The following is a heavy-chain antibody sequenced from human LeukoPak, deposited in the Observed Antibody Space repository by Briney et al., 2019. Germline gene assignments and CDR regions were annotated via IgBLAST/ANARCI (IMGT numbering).Heavy chain of an antibody. V-gene: IGHV4-59*08. J-gene: IGHJ5*02. Sequence: MTSGTLSLTCTVSGGSISSYYWSWIRQPPGKGLEWIGYIYYSGSTKYKPSLKSRVTISVDTSKNQFSLRLSSVTAADTAVYYCARQVDELRWFDPWGQGTLVTVSS. CDR3: ARQVDELRWFDP. D-gene: IGHD1-26*01. CDR2: IYYSGST. CDR1: GGSISSYY.